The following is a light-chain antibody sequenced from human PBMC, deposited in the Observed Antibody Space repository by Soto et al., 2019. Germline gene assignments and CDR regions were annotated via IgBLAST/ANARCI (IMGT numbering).Light chain of an antibody. CDR2: LNSDGSH. Sequence: QPVLTQSPSASASLGASVKFTCTLSSGHSNYDIAWHQQQPEKGPRYLMKLNSDGSHSKGDGIPDRFSGSSSGAERYLTISSLQSEDEADYYCQTWGTGIVVFGGGTQLTVL. J-gene: IGLJ2*01. CDR1: SGHSNYD. V-gene: IGLV4-69*01. CDR3: QTWGTGIVV.